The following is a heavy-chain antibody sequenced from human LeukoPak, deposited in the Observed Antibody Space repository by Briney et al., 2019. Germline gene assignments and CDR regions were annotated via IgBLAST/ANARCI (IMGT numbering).Heavy chain of an antibody. D-gene: IGHD3-10*01. V-gene: IGHV1-2*02. Sequence: ASVKVSCKASGYTFTGYYMHWVRQAPGQGLEWMGWINPNSGGTNYAQKFQGRVTMTRDTSISTAYMELSRLRSDDTAVYYRARAYYYGSGAPYYYYGMDVWGQGTTVTVSS. CDR1: GYTFTGYY. J-gene: IGHJ6*02. CDR2: INPNSGGT. CDR3: ARAYYYGSGAPYYYYGMDV.